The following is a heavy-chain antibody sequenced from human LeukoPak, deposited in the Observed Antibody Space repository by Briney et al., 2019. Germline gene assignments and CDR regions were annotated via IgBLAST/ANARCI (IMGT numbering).Heavy chain of an antibody. D-gene: IGHD5-24*01. V-gene: IGHV3-53*01. CDR2: VYRGGDT. CDR1: GFTVSGNY. CDR3: ARGDGYNYFDL. J-gene: IGHJ4*02. Sequence: GGSLRLSCAASGFTVSGNYMSWVRQAPGKGLEWVSVVYRGGDTYYADSVKGRFTISRDNLKNTVHLQMNSLRAEDTAVYYCARGDGYNYFDLWGQGTLVTVSS.